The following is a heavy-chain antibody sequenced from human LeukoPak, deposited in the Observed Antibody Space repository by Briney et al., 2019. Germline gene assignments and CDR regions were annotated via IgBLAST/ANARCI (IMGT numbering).Heavy chain of an antibody. J-gene: IGHJ6*02. CDR3: ERFEVRGYGMDV. CDR1: GSSISSNY. Sequence: TSETLSLTCTISGSSISSNYWSWIRQSPGKGLEWIGYIHYSGSTNYNPSLKSRVTISVDTSKKHLSLKLSSVTAADTAVYHCERFEVRGYGMDVWGQGTTVTVSS. CDR2: IHYSGST. V-gene: IGHV4-59*08. D-gene: IGHD3-10*01.